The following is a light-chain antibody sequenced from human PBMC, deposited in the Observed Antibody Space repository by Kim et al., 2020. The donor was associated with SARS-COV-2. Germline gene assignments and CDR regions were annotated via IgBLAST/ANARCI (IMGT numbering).Light chain of an antibody. Sequence: SYELTQPPSVSVAPGKTARITCGGNNIGSKSVHWYQQKPGQAPVLVIYYDSDRPSGIPERFSGANSGNTATLTISRVEAGDEAEYYCQVWDSSGDHVVFGGGTQLTVL. CDR2: YDS. V-gene: IGLV3-21*04. J-gene: IGLJ2*01. CDR3: QVWDSSGDHVV. CDR1: NIGSKS.